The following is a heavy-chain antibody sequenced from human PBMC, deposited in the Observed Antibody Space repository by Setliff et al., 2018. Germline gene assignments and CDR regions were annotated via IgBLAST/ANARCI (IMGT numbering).Heavy chain of an antibody. CDR1: GASIRNNYY. D-gene: IGHD3-22*01. Sequence: SETLSLTCAVSGASIRNNYYWGWIRQSPGTGLEWIGSIFYNGMAYYNPSLKSRVTMSVDTSKNHVSLKLSSVTAADTAVYYCARAHTWSLPNDNSGYPGWFDPWGQGTLVTVSS. CDR2: IFYNGMA. J-gene: IGHJ5*02. V-gene: IGHV4-38-2*01. CDR3: ARAHTWSLPNDNSGYPGWFDP.